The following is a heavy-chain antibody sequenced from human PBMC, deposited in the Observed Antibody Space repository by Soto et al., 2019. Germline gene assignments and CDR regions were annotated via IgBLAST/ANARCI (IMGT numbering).Heavy chain of an antibody. Sequence: QITLKESGPTLVKPTQTLTLTCTFSGFSLSTSGVGVGWIRQPPGKALEWLALIYWDDDKLYSPSLKSRHTITKDTSKNQVVLTTTDLDTVDTATYYCAHSLLTHDDCYYFDYWGQGTLVTVSS. D-gene: IGHD2-21*02. CDR1: GFSLSTSGVG. J-gene: IGHJ4*02. V-gene: IGHV2-5*02. CDR2: IYWDDDK. CDR3: AHSLLTHDDCYYFDY.